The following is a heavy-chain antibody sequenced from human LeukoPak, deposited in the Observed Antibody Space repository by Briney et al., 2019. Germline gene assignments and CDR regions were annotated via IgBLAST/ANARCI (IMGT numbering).Heavy chain of an antibody. CDR1: GGSISSSNW. CDR2: IYHSGST. Sequence: SGTLSLTCAVSGGSISSSNWWSWVRQPPGKGLEWIGEIYHSGSTNYNPSLKSRVTISVDKSKNQFSLKLSSVTAADTAVYYCAKSSGSYYNVDFDYWGQGTLVTVSS. D-gene: IGHD3-10*01. CDR3: AKSSGSYYNVDFDY. J-gene: IGHJ4*02. V-gene: IGHV4-4*02.